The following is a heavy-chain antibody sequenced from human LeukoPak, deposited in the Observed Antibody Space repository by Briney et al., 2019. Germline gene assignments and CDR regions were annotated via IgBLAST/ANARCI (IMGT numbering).Heavy chain of an antibody. CDR2: IYPGDSDT. J-gene: IGHJ3*02. Sequence: GESLKISCKGSGYSFTTYWIAWVRQMPGKGSEWMGVIYPGDSDTRYSPSFQGQVTISADKSISTAYLQWSSLKASDTAMYYCARPRVVGAFDAFDIWGQGTMVTVSS. V-gene: IGHV5-51*01. CDR1: GYSFTTYW. D-gene: IGHD1-26*01. CDR3: ARPRVVGAFDAFDI.